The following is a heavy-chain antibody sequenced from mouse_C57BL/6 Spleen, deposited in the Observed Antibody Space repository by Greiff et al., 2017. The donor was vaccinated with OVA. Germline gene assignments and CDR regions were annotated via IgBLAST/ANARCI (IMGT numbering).Heavy chain of an antibody. D-gene: IGHD1-1*01. CDR2: IYPRSGNT. V-gene: IGHV1-81*01. CDR3: ARRHYYGSSHYAMDY. J-gene: IGHJ4*01. CDR1: GYTFTSYG. Sequence: QVQLKQSGAELARPGASVKLSCKASGYTFTSYGISWVKQRTGQGLEWIGEIYPRSGNTYYNEKFKGKATLTADKSSSTAYMELRSLTSEDSAVYFCARRHYYGSSHYAMDYWGQGTSVTVSS.